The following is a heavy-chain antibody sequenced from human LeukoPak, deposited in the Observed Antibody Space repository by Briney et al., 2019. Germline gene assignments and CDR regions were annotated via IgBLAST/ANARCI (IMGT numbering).Heavy chain of an antibody. V-gene: IGHV3-20*04. CDR2: INWNGGST. CDR3: ARGFVEITQLDY. D-gene: IGHD3-10*01. J-gene: IGHJ4*02. Sequence: GGSLRLSCVASGFTFDDYGMSWVRQLPGKGLEWVAGINWNGGSTGYENSVKGRFTISRDAATKSLYLQMNSLRAEDAAWYYCARGFVEITQLDYWGQGALVTVSS. CDR1: GFTFDDYG.